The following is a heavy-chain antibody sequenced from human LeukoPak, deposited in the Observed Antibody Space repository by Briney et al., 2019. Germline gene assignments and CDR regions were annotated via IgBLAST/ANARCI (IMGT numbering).Heavy chain of an antibody. V-gene: IGHV3-21*01. Sequence: PGGSLRLSCAASGFTFSSYTMNWVRQAPGKGLEWVSYISSSSYIYYADSVKGRFTISRDNAKNSLYLQMNSLRAEDTAVYYCARDCSTNSCYNLFDFWGQGTLVTVSS. CDR3: ARDCSTNSCYNLFDF. CDR2: ISSSSYI. J-gene: IGHJ4*02. D-gene: IGHD2-2*01. CDR1: GFTFSSYT.